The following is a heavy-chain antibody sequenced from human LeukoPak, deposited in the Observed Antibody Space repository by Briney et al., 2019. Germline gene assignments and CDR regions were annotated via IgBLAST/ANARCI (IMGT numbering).Heavy chain of an antibody. CDR2: IYSGGST. D-gene: IGHD6-19*01. Sequence: GGSLRLSCAASGFTVSSNYMSWVRQAPGKGLEWFSVIYSGGSTYYADSVKGRFTISRDNSKNTLYLQMNSLRAEDTAVYYCARDMRGYSSGWYTDYWGQGTLVTVSS. CDR1: GFTVSSNY. J-gene: IGHJ4*02. CDR3: ARDMRGYSSGWYTDY. V-gene: IGHV3-53*01.